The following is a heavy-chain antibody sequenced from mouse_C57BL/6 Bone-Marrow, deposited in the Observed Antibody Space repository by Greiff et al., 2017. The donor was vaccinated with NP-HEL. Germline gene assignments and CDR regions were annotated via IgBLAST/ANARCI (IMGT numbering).Heavy chain of an antibody. V-gene: IGHV5-16*01. D-gene: IGHD3-2*02. CDR3: ARSRQASYYDY. CDR2: INYDGSST. J-gene: IGHJ2*01. Sequence: EVQLVESEGGLVQPGSSMKLSCTASGFTFSDYYMAWVRQVPEKGLEWVANINYDGSSTYYLDSLKSRFIISRDNAKNILYLQMSSLKSEDTATYYCARSRQASYYDYWGQGTTLTVSS. CDR1: GFTFSDYY.